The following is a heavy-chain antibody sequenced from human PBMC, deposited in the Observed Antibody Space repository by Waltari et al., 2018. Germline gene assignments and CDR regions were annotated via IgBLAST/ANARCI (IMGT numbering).Heavy chain of an antibody. CDR2: ISWDGGST. V-gene: IGHV3-43D*04. Sequence: EVQLVESGGVVVQPGGPLSLSCAASGFPFDVYAMHWVRQAPGKGLEWVSLISWDGGSTYYADSVKGRFTISRDNSKNSLYLQMNSLRAEDTALYYCGVHCSSTSCLVDYWGQGTLVTVSS. J-gene: IGHJ4*02. CDR1: GFPFDVYA. D-gene: IGHD2-2*01. CDR3: GVHCSSTSCLVDY.